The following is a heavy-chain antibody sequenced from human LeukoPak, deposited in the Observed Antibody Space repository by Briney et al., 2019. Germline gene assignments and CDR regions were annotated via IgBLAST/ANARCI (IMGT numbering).Heavy chain of an antibody. CDR3: AREVYSGSYYWDAFDI. Sequence: ASVKVSRKASGYTFTSYGISWVRQAPGQGLEWMGWISAHNGNTNYAQKLQGRVTMTTDTSTSTAYMELRSLRSDDTAVYYCAREVYSGSYYWDAFDIWGQGTMVTVSS. J-gene: IGHJ3*02. CDR2: ISAHNGNT. CDR1: GYTFTSYG. V-gene: IGHV1-18*01. D-gene: IGHD1-26*01.